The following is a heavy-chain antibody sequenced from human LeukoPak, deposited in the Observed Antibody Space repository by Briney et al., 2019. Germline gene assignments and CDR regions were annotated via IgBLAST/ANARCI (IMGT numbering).Heavy chain of an antibody. CDR2: ISSSGTTI. V-gene: IGHV3-48*03. CDR3: ARKYCSTTSCLFDN. CDR1: GFTFSSYE. Sequence: GSLRLSCAASGFTFSSYEMNWVRQAPGKGLQWVSDISSSGTTIYYADSVKGRFTISRDNAKNSLYLQMNSLRAEDTAVYYCARKYCSTTSCLFDNWGQGSLVTVSS. J-gene: IGHJ4*02. D-gene: IGHD2-2*01.